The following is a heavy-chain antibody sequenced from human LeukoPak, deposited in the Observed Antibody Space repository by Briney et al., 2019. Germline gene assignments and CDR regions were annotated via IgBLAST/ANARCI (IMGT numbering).Heavy chain of an antibody. D-gene: IGHD2-15*01. J-gene: IGHJ4*02. V-gene: IGHV3-23*01. CDR1: GFTFSSFG. CDR3: AKQIVVVTAGMNDFDN. CDR2: ITGSGSTT. Sequence: GGSLRLSCAAAGFTFSSFGMNWVRQAPGKGLEWVSTITGSGSTTLYSDSVKGRFTISRDNSKKTLFLQMNSLRAEDTAVYFCAKQIVVVTAGMNDFDNWGQGTLVTVSS.